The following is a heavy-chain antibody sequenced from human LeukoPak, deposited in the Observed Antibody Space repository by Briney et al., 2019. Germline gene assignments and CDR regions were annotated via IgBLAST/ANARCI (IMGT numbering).Heavy chain of an antibody. D-gene: IGHD3-16*01. CDR1: GFTFSSYS. V-gene: IGHV3-21*04. CDR3: AKDWGEYFDYVWGSFTSFDS. J-gene: IGHJ4*02. Sequence: GGSLRLSCAASGFTFSSYSMNWVRQAPGKGLEWVSSISSSSSYIYYADSVKGRFTISRDNSKSTLYLQMNSLRAEDTAVYYCAKDWGEYFDYVWGSFTSFDSWGQGTLVTVSS. CDR2: ISSSSSYI.